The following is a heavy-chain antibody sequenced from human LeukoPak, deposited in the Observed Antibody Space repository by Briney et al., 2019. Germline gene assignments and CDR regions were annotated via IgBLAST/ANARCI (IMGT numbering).Heavy chain of an antibody. V-gene: IGHV3-21*01. Sequence: GGSLRLSCAASGFTFTNYAMTWVRQAPGKGLEWVSSISSSSSYIYYADSVKGRFTLSRDNARNSLYLQMNSLRAEDTAVYYCGRGHWGLDSWGQGTLVTVSS. D-gene: IGHD7-27*01. CDR3: GRGHWGLDS. CDR2: ISSSSSYI. J-gene: IGHJ4*02. CDR1: GFTFTNYA.